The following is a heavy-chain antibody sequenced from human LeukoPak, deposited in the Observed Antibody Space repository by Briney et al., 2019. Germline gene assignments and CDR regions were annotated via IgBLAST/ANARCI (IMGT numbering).Heavy chain of an antibody. V-gene: IGHV3-30*18. CDR3: AKDLMCLAAGYCGVGGSQKGVFVY. Sequence: PGGSLRLSCAASGFTFSSYGMHWVRQAPGKGLEWVAVISYDGSNKYYADSVKGRFTISRDNSKNTLYLQMNSLRAEDTAVYYCAKDLMCLAAGYCGVGGSQKGVFVYWGERTLVTVSP. D-gene: IGHD2-15*01. CDR2: ISYDGSNK. CDR1: GFTFSSYG. J-gene: IGHJ4*02.